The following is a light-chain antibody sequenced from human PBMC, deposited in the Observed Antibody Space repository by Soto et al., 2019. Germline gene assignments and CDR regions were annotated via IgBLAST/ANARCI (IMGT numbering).Light chain of an antibody. CDR2: AAS. V-gene: IGKV1-39*01. CDR3: QQSYSTTWT. Sequence: IQMTQAPSSPAAPVGDRVTITFRASQGISTYLNWYQQKPGKAPKLLIYAASSLQSGVPSRFSGSGSETDFTLTISSLQPEDFATYSCQQSYSTTWTFGQGTKVDI. CDR1: QGISTY. J-gene: IGKJ1*01.